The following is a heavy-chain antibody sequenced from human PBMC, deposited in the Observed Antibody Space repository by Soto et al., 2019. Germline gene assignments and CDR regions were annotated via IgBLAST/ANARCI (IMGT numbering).Heavy chain of an antibody. CDR2: IYYSGST. J-gene: IGHJ4*02. CDR1: GGSISSGGYY. CDR3: ARASIAAAGTTGGYFDY. V-gene: IGHV4-31*03. Sequence: SETLSLTCTVSGGSISSGGYYWSWIRQHPGKGLEWIGYIYYSGSTYYNPSLKSRVTISVDTSKNQFSLKLSSVTAADTAVYYCARASIAAAGTTGGYFDYWGQGTLVNVPS. D-gene: IGHD6-13*01.